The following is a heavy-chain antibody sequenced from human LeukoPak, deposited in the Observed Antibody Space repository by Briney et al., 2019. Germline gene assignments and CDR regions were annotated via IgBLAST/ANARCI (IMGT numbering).Heavy chain of an antibody. D-gene: IGHD2-2*01. CDR1: GYTFTDYY. CDR2: INPNSGGT. V-gene: IGHV1-2*02. J-gene: IGHJ3*02. Sequence: ASVKVSCKASGYTFTDYYIHWVRQAPGQGLEWMGWINPNSGGTNYAQKFQGRVTMTRDTSISTAYMELSRLRSDDTAVYYCARNVVPAAKDDAFDIWGQGTMVTVSS. CDR3: ARNVVPAAKDDAFDI.